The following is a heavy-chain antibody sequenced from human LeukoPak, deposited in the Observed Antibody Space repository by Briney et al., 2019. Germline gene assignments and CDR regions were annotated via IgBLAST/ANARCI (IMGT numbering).Heavy chain of an antibody. Sequence: GGSLRLSCAASGFTFSSYAMSWVRQAPGKGLEWVSAISGSGGSTYYADSVKGRFTISRDNSKNTLYLQMNGLRAEDTAVYYCAKDDIVVVPAAPGTFDYWGQGTLVTVSS. CDR3: AKDDIVVVPAAPGTFDY. V-gene: IGHV3-23*01. CDR1: GFTFSSYA. J-gene: IGHJ4*02. D-gene: IGHD2-2*01. CDR2: ISGSGGST.